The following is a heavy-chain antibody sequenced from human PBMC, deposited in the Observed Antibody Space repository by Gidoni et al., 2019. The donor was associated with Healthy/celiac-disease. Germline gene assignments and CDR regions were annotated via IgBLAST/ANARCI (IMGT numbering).Heavy chain of an antibody. J-gene: IGHJ3*02. D-gene: IGHD6-13*01. Sequence: QVQLLPSGAEVKKPGSSVTVSCKPSACTFTSYAISWVRQATGQGLEWMGGIIPSFGTANYAQKVQGRVTITADESTSTAYMELSSLRSEDTAVYYCARGTGESWYGAFDIWGQGTMVTVSS. CDR1: ACTFTSYA. V-gene: IGHV1-69*01. CDR3: ARGTGESWYGAFDI. CDR2: IIPSFGTA.